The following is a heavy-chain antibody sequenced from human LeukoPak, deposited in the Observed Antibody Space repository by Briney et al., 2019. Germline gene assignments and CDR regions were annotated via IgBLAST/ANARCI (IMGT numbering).Heavy chain of an antibody. CDR3: ARVRMMATTFDY. Sequence: TSSQTLSLTCTVSGGSISSGGYYWSWIRQHPGMGLEWIGYIYYSGRTYYNPSLKSRVTISVDTSKNQFSLKVSSVTAADTAVYYCARVRMMATTFDYWGQGTLVTVSS. CDR2: IYYSGRT. D-gene: IGHD5-24*01. J-gene: IGHJ4*02. V-gene: IGHV4-31*03. CDR1: GGSISSGGYY.